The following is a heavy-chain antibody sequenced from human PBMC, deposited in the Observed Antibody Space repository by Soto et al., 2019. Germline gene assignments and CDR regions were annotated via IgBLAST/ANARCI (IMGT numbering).Heavy chain of an antibody. CDR1: GASINSNTYY. CDR2: VFSSGTT. Sequence: SETLSLTCTVSGASINSNTYYWGWIRQPPGKGLEWIGSVFSSGTTYYSPSLKGRVTILMDMSRNQFFLSLNSVTAADTATYYCARRRVFFDYWGQGARVTVSS. CDR3: ARRRVFFDY. J-gene: IGHJ4*02. V-gene: IGHV4-39*01.